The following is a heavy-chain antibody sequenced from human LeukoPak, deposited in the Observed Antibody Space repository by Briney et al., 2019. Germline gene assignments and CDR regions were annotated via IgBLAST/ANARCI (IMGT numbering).Heavy chain of an antibody. CDR3: ARGRRGYTFDY. Sequence: GGSLRLSCAASGFTVSSNYMNWVRQAPGKGLEWVSVIYSGGSTYYADSVKGLFTISRDNSKNTLYLQMNSLRAEDTAVYYCARGRRGYTFDYWGQGTLVTVSS. J-gene: IGHJ4*02. D-gene: IGHD5-18*01. CDR2: IYSGGST. V-gene: IGHV3-66*02. CDR1: GFTVSSNY.